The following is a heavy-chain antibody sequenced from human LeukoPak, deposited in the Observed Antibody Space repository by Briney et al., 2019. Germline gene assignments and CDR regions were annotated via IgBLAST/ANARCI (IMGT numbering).Heavy chain of an antibody. D-gene: IGHD6-13*01. CDR2: IREDGSEK. V-gene: IGHV3-7*01. CDR3: TRTGYRSNWYVPN. Sequence: GGSLRLSCAGSGFTFSAYWMSWVRQAPGKGLEWVATIREDGSEKYYVDSVKGRFTISRDNAKNSLYLQMNSLRAEDTAVYYCTRTGYRSNWYVPNWGQGTLVTVSS. J-gene: IGHJ4*02. CDR1: GFTFSAYW.